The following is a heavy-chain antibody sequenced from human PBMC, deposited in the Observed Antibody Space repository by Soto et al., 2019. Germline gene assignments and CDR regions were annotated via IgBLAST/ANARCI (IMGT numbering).Heavy chain of an antibody. J-gene: IGHJ4*02. CDR3: ARYSYGLFLR. CDR2: INYSGST. CDR1: GGSISSSSYY. Sequence: SETLSLTCTVSGGSISSSSYYWGWIRQPPGKGLEWIGGINYSGSTNYNPSLKSRVTISVDTSKNQFSLKLSSVTAADTAVYYCARYSYGLFLRWGQGTLVTVSS. D-gene: IGHD5-18*01. V-gene: IGHV4-39*07.